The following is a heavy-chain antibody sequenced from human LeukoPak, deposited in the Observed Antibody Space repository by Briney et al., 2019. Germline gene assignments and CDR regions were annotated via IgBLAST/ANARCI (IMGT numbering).Heavy chain of an antibody. V-gene: IGHV1-46*01. J-gene: IGHJ6*02. D-gene: IGHD3-22*01. CDR2: INPSGGST. CDR3: ARAGGDYYDSSGYSPGYYYYYGMDV. CDR1: GYTFTSYY. Sequence: ASVKVSCKASGYTFTSYYMHWVRQAPGQGLEWMGIINPSGGSTSYAQKFQGRVSMTRDTSISTAYMELSRLRSDDTAVYYCARAGGDYYDSSGYSPGYYYYYGMDVWGQGTTVTVSS.